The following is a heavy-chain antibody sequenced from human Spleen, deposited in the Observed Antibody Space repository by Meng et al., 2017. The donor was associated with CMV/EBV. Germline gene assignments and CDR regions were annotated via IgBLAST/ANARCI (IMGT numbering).Heavy chain of an antibody. CDR1: GGTFNTYG. CDR3: ARHENLLEWFDP. D-gene: IGHD3-3*01. J-gene: IGHJ5*02. Sequence: CKASGGTFNTYGVSWVRQAPGQGLEWMGGIIPFFETPHYAQNFQGRLTITTDDSTNTAYMELNSLKSDDTAVYYCARHENLLEWFDPWGQGTLVTVSS. CDR2: IIPFFETP. V-gene: IGHV1-69*05.